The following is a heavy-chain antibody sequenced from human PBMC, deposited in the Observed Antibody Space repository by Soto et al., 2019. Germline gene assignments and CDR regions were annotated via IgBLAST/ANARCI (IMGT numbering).Heavy chain of an antibody. V-gene: IGHV1-8*01. CDR2: MNPNRGNT. CDR3: ARGRPERYEYYGMDV. CDR1: GYTFTSYD. J-gene: IGHJ6*02. Sequence: ASVKVSCQASGYTFTSYDINWVRQATGQGLEWMGWMNPNRGNTGYAQKFQGRVTMTRNTSISTAYMELSSLRSEDTAVYYCARGRPERYEYYGMDVWGQGTTVTVSS. D-gene: IGHD1-1*01.